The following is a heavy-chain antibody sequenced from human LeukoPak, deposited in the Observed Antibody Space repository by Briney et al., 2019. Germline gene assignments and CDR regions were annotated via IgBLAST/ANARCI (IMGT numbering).Heavy chain of an antibody. CDR1: GGSISSGGYY. J-gene: IGHJ5*02. CDR2: IYYSGST. Sequence: PSETLSLTCTVSGGSISSGGYYWSWIRQHPGKGLEWIGYIYYSGSTYYNPSLKSRVTISVDTSKNQFSLKLSSVTAADTAVYYCARDLPRWETFDPWGQGTLDTVSS. D-gene: IGHD1-26*01. CDR3: ARDLPRWETFDP. V-gene: IGHV4-31*03.